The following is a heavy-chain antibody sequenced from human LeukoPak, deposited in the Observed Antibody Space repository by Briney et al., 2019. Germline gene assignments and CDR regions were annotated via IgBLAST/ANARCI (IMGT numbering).Heavy chain of an antibody. CDR2: IWYDGSNK. CDR3: ARERYCSSTSYSPIMDV. D-gene: IGHD2-2*01. CDR1: GFTFSSYG. V-gene: IGHV3-33*01. J-gene: IGHJ6*02. Sequence: GGSLRLSCAASGFTFSSYGMHWVRQAPGKGLEWVAVIWYDGSNKYYADSVKGRFTISRDNSKNTLYLQMNSLRAGDTAVYYCARERYCSSTSYSPIMDVWGQGTTVTVSS.